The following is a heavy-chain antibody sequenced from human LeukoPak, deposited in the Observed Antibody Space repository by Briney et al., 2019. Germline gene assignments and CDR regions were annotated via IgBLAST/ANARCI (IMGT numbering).Heavy chain of an antibody. CDR2: IYYSGST. D-gene: IGHD3-16*01. CDR3: ARAFVRMGAYAFDI. CDR1: GGSISSYC. J-gene: IGHJ3*02. V-gene: IGHV4-59*01. Sequence: SETLSLTCTVSGGSISSYCWSWIRQPPGKGLEWIGYIYYSGSTNYNPSLKSRVTISVDTSKNQFSLKLSSVTAADTAVYYCARAFVRMGAYAFDIWGQGTMVTVSS.